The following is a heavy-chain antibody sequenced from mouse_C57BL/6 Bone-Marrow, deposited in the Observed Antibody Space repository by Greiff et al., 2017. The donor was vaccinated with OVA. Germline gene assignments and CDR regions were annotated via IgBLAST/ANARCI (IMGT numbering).Heavy chain of an antibody. J-gene: IGHJ1*03. V-gene: IGHV5-12*01. CDR1: GFTFSDYY. CDR2: ISNGGGST. CDR3: ARHYYGSSYVDRYFDV. Sequence: EVKLVESGGGLVQPGGSLKLSCAASGFTFSDYYMYWVRQTPEKRLEWVAYISNGGGSTYYPDTVKGRFTISRDNAKNTLYLQMSRLKSEDTAMYYCARHYYGSSYVDRYFDVWGTGTTVTVSS. D-gene: IGHD1-1*01.